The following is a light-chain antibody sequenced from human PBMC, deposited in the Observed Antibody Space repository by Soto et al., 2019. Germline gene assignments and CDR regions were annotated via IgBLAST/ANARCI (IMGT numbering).Light chain of an antibody. V-gene: IGLV2-11*01. Sequence: QSVLTQPRSVSGSPGQSVTISCTGTNSDIGNYDYVSWYQQHPGKAPKLIIYDVNKRPSGVPDRFSGSKSGNTASLTISGLQAEDEADYYCCSYAGSFTFVVFGGGTKLTVL. CDR3: CSYAGSFTFVV. CDR2: DVN. J-gene: IGLJ2*01. CDR1: NSDIGNYDY.